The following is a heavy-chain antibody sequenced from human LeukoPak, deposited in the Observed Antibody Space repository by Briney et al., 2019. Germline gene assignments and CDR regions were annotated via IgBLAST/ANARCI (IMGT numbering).Heavy chain of an antibody. J-gene: IGHJ2*01. Sequence: GGSLRLSCAASGIIFSNYAMHWVRQGPGKGLECISTISSDGGSTYYANSVKGRFTTSRDNSKNTLYLQMGSLRAEDMAVYYCARGRQGAKTRYFDLWGRGTRVTVSS. CDR1: GIIFSNYA. V-gene: IGHV3-64*01. D-gene: IGHD1-26*01. CDR2: ISSDGGST. CDR3: ARGRQGAKTRYFDL.